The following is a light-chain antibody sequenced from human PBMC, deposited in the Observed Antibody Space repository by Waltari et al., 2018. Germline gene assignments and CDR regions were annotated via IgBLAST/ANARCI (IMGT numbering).Light chain of an antibody. J-gene: IGKJ5*01. CDR2: GAS. CDR3: QHYDHGPPIT. CDR1: QSISTN. V-gene: IGKV3D-15*01. Sequence: DIVMTQSPATRSVSPGERATLSCRASQSISTNLAWYQQKLGQAPSLLIYGASIRATGIPARFSGSGSGTEFTLTISSLQSEDFAVYYCQHYDHGPPITFGQGTRLEIK.